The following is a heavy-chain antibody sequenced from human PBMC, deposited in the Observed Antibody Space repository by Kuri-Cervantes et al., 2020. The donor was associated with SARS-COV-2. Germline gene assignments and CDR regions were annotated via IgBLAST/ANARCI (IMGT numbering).Heavy chain of an antibody. Sequence: GESLTLSCAVSGFTISSYWMAWVRQAPGKGLEWVANIRQDAGDKNCVDSVRGRFTISRYNAKNSLYLQMNSLRAEDTAVYYCARAPQWVAGDDAFDIWGQGTMVTVSS. V-gene: IGHV3-7*03. CDR1: GFTISSYW. CDR2: IRQDAGDK. D-gene: IGHD6-19*01. CDR3: ARAPQWVAGDDAFDI. J-gene: IGHJ3*02.